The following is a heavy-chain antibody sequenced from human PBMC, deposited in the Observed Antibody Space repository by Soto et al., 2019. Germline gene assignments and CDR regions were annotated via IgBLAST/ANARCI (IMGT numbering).Heavy chain of an antibody. CDR2: ISPYSGNT. V-gene: IGHV1-18*01. CDR1: GYIFVNYG. Sequence: QVQLVQSGDEVRKPGSSVKVSCKASGYIFVNYGIAWVRQAPGQGLEWMGWISPYSGNTHYASKVQGRITMPTDTSPRTAYMDLGSLTSAHTAVYYCAMVDNYVTPAPPHVWRQATTVTVS. D-gene: IGHD3-16*01. J-gene: IGHJ6*02. CDR3: AMVDNYVTPAPPHV.